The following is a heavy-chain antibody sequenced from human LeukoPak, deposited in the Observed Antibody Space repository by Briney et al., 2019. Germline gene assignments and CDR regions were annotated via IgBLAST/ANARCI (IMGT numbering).Heavy chain of an antibody. CDR1: GGSISSYY. CDR3: AREPGSLYGVDV. CDR2: IYYSGRT. J-gene: IGHJ6*02. Sequence: PSETLSLTCTVSGGSISSYYWGWVRQPPGKGLEWIGYIYYSGRTNYNPSLKSRVTISVDTSKNQFSLKLSSVTAADTAVYYCAREPGSLYGVDVWGQGTTVTVSS. V-gene: IGHV4-59*01. D-gene: IGHD1-14*01.